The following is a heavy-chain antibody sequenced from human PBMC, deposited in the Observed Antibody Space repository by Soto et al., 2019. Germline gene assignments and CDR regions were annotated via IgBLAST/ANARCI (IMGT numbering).Heavy chain of an antibody. CDR3: AHRVLRTVFGLVTTTAIYFDF. J-gene: IGHJ4*02. D-gene: IGHD3-3*01. V-gene: IGHV2-5*02. CDR2: IYWDDDK. CDR1: GFSLTTSGVG. Sequence: QITLNESGPTQVKPRQTLTLTCTFSGFSLTTSGVGVGWIRQSPGKAPEWLALIYWDDDKRYSPSLKSRLTITKDTSKIQVVLTMDDLDAADQATYYCAHRVLRTVFGLVTTTAIYFDFWGQATPVAVSS.